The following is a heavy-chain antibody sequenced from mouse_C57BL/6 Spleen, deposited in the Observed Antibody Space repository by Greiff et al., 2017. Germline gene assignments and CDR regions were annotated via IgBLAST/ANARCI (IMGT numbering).Heavy chain of an antibody. V-gene: IGHV14-4*01. J-gene: IGHJ3*01. CDR2: IDPENGDT. Sequence: VQLQQSGAELVRPGASVKLSCTASGFNIKDDYMHWVKQRPEQGLEWIGWIDPENGDTEYASKFQGKATITADTSSNTAYLQLSSLTSEGTAVYYCTTRGFAYWGQGTLVTVSA. CDR1: GFNIKDDY. CDR3: TTRGFAY.